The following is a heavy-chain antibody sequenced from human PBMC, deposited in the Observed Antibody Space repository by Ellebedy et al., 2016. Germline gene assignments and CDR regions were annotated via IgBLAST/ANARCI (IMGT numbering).Heavy chain of an antibody. CDR1: GFSFSNSD. Sequence: GESLKISCAASGFSFSNSDMHWVRQPTGKGLELVSAIGTGGDTYYAGSVKGRFTISRENAKNSLYLQMNSLRAGDTAVYYCAREARDGSGWNDWYFDLWGRGTQVTVSS. V-gene: IGHV3-13*01. D-gene: IGHD6-19*01. J-gene: IGHJ2*01. CDR3: AREARDGSGWNDWYFDL. CDR2: IGTGGDT.